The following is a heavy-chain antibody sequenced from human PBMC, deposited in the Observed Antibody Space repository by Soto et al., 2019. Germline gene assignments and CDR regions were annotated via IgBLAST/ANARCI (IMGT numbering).Heavy chain of an antibody. CDR1: GGTFSSYA. Sequence: QVQLVQSGAEVKKPGSSVKVSCKASGGTFSSYAISWVRQAPGQGLEWMGGIIPIFGTANYAQKFQGRVTITADESTITAYMELSSLRSEDTAVYYCARGDYGDHPPDCYFDLWGRGTLVTVSS. CDR3: ARGDYGDHPPDCYFDL. V-gene: IGHV1-69*01. J-gene: IGHJ2*01. D-gene: IGHD4-17*01. CDR2: IIPIFGTA.